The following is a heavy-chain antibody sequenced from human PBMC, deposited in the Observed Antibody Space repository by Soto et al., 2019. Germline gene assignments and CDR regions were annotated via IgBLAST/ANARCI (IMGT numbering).Heavy chain of an antibody. CDR2: IIPILGIA. CDR1: GGTFSSYT. J-gene: IGHJ6*02. CDR3: ASPPAADYYYGMDV. Sequence: QVQLVQSGAEVKKPGSSVKVSCKASGGTFSSYTISWVRQAPGQGLEWMGRIIPILGIANYAQKFQGRVTITADKSTSTAYMELSSLRSEDTAVYCCASPPAADYYYGMDVWGQGTTVTVSS. V-gene: IGHV1-69*02.